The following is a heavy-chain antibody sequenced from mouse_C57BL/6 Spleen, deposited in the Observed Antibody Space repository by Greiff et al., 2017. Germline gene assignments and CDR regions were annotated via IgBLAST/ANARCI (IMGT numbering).Heavy chain of an antibody. V-gene: IGHV1-19*01. D-gene: IGHD1-1*01. J-gene: IGHJ4*01. CDR1: GYTFTDYY. Sequence: EVQLQESGPVLVKPGASVKMSCKASGYTFTDYYMNWVKQSHGKSLEWIGVINPYNGGTSYNQKFKGKATLTVDKSSSTAYMELNSLTSEDSAVYYCARGDYGRSEAMDYWGQGTSVTVSS. CDR3: ARGDYGRSEAMDY. CDR2: INPYNGGT.